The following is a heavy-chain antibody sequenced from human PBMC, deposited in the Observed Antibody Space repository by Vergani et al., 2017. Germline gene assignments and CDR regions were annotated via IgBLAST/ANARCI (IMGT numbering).Heavy chain of an antibody. V-gene: IGHV3-30*03. J-gene: IGHJ3*02. CDR2: ISYDGSNK. D-gene: IGHD6-13*01. Sequence: QVQLVESGGGVVQPGRSLRLSCAASGFTFSSYGMHWVRQAPGKGLEWVAVISYDGSNKYYADSVKGRFTISRDNSKNTLYLQMNSLRAEDTAVYYCASKDSSSWYGWDAFDIWGQGTMVTVSS. CDR1: GFTFSSYG. CDR3: ASKDSSSWYGWDAFDI.